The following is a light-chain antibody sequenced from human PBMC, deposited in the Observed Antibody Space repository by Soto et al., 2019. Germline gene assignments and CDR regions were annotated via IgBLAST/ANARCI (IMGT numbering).Light chain of an antibody. CDR1: ENINTW. CDR3: QHYKTYPLT. Sequence: DIQMTQSPSTLSASVGDRVTITCRASENINTWLAWYQQNPGKAPNPVTHDSSSLESGVPSRFSGSGSGTEFTLTINSLQPADFATYYCQHYKTYPLTFGQGTKVEIK. CDR2: DSS. V-gene: IGKV1-5*01. J-gene: IGKJ1*01.